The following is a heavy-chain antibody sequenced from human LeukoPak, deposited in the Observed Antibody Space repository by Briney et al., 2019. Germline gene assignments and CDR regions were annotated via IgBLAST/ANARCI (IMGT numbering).Heavy chain of an antibody. Sequence: PGGSLRLSCAASGFTLSRYWMSGVRQAPGKGREWVANIKQDGNEKYYVDSVKGRFTISRDNGKNSLYLQMNSLRAEDTAVYYCARIAAADIGNFDYWGQGTLVTVSS. CDR1: GFTLSRYW. CDR3: ARIAAADIGNFDY. D-gene: IGHD6-13*01. J-gene: IGHJ4*02. V-gene: IGHV3-7*01. CDR2: IKQDGNEK.